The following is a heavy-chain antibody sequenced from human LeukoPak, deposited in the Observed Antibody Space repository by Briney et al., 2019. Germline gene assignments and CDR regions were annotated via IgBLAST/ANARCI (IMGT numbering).Heavy chain of an antibody. V-gene: IGHV3-7*01. CDR2: IKQDGSEK. CDR3: AREGRYYGSGSYSVFDY. J-gene: IGHJ4*02. Sequence: QAGGSLRLSCAASGFTISSYWMSWVRQAPGKGLEWVANIKQDGSEKYYVDYVKGRFTISKENAKNSLYLQMNSLRAEDTAVYYCAREGRYYGSGSYSVFDYWGQGTLVTVSS. CDR1: GFTISSYW. D-gene: IGHD3-10*01.